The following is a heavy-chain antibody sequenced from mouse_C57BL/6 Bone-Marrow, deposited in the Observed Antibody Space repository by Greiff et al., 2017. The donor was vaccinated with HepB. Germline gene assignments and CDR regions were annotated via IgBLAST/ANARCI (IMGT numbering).Heavy chain of an antibody. CDR1: GFTFSSYA. CDR3: ARESIYYGNYWFAY. Sequence: DVMLVESGGGLVKPGGSLKLSCAASGFTFSSYAMSWVRQTPEKRLEWVATISDGGSYTYYPDNVKGRFTISRDNAKNNLYLQMSHLKSEDTAMYYCARESIYYGNYWFAYWGQGTLVTVSA. V-gene: IGHV5-4*01. J-gene: IGHJ3*01. CDR2: ISDGGSYT. D-gene: IGHD2-1*01.